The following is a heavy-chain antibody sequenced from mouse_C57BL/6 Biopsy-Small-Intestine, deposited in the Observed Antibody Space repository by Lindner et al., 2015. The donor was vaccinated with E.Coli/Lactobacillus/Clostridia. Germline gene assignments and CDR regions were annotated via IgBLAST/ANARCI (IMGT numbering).Heavy chain of an antibody. Sequence: VQLQESGPELVKPGDSVEISCRASGYSFTGYFLNWVKQSHGKSLEWIGRINANSGDIFYNQNFRGKVTLTVDRSSSTAHMELRSLTSEDSAVYYCARRNYGSRFWYFDVWGTGTTVTVSS. D-gene: IGHD1-1*01. CDR3: ARRNYGSRFWYFDV. CDR2: INANSGDI. V-gene: IGHV1-20*01. J-gene: IGHJ1*03. CDR1: GYSFTGYF.